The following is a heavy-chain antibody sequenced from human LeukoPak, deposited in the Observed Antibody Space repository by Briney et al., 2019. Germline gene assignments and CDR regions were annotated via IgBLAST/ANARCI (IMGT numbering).Heavy chain of an antibody. CDR2: IKQDGSEK. Sequence: VQLGGSLRLSCAASGFTFSNYWMSWVRQAPGKGLEWVANIKQDGSEKYYVDSVKGRFTISRDNAKNSMYLQMNSLRAEDTAVYYCAREYCSGGSCYFFDYWGQGTLVTVSS. CDR3: AREYCSGGSCYFFDY. CDR1: GFTFSNYW. D-gene: IGHD2-15*01. V-gene: IGHV3-7*01. J-gene: IGHJ4*02.